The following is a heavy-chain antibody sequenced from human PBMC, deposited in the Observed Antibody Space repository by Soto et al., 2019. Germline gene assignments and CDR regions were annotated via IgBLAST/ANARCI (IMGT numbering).Heavy chain of an antibody. D-gene: IGHD4-17*01. CDR2: ISSDGNNK. V-gene: IGHV3-30*18. Sequence: QVQLVESGGGAVQPGRSLRLSCAASGFTFDSHGMHWVRQAPGKGLEWVVVISSDGNNKYYADSVKGRFTISRDNFNNILYLQMSSLRAEDTAVYYCAKDLLPNTVTTCGSWGQGTLVTVSS. J-gene: IGHJ5*02. CDR1: GFTFDSHG. CDR3: AKDLLPNTVTTCGS.